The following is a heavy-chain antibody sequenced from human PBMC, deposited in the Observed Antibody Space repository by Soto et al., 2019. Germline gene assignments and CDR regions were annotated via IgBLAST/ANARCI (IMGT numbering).Heavy chain of an antibody. J-gene: IGHJ5*02. CDR3: ARDGASFDV. D-gene: IGHD2-15*01. V-gene: IGHV3-48*02. CDR1: GFTFSGNT. Sequence: HPGGSLRLSCAASGFTFSGNTMNWVRQAPGKGLEWVSYISKSGTTRYYAESVKGRFTISRDNAKNSLFLQMNSLRDEDTAVYYCARDGASFDVWGQGTLVTVSS. CDR2: ISKSGTTR.